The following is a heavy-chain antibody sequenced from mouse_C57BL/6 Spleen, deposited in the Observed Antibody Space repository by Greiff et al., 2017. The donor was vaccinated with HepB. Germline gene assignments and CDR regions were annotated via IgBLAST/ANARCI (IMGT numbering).Heavy chain of an antibody. J-gene: IGHJ4*01. CDR2: IYPYNDGT. V-gene: IGHV1-14*01. Sequence: VQLKESGPELVKPGASVKMSCKASGYTFTSYVMHWVKQKPGQGLEWIGYIYPYNDGTKYNEKFKGKATLTSDKSSSTAYMELSSLTSEDSAVYYCAREGLRHRGYYAMDYWGQGTSVTVSS. D-gene: IGHD2-2*01. CDR1: GYTFTSYV. CDR3: AREGLRHRGYYAMDY.